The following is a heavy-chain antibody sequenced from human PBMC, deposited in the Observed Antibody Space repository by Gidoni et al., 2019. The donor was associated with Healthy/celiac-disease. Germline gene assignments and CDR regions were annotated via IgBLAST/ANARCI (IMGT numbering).Heavy chain of an antibody. J-gene: IGHJ4*02. V-gene: IGHV4-31*03. CDR2: IYYSGST. Sequence: QVQLQESGPGLVKPSQTLSLPCTVSGCSISRGGYYWSWIRQHPGKGLEWIGYIYYSGSTYFNPSLKSRVTISVDTSKNQFSLKLSSVTAADTAVYYCARGTYCGGDCLGRFDYWGQGTLVTVSS. CDR1: GCSISRGGYY. D-gene: IGHD2-21*02. CDR3: ARGTYCGGDCLGRFDY.